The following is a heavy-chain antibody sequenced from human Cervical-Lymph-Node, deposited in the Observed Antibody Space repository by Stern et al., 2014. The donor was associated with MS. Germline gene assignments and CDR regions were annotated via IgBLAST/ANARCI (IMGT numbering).Heavy chain of an antibody. Sequence: EVQLVESGGGLVQPGGSLRLSCEASGFAFSDHYMDWVRPAPGKGLAGVGQTRNQPNSYPTDYAASVKGRFTISRDHSKNSLYLQMNSLRIEDTAVYYCARRGIHSSAYYYYFDFWGQGTLVTVSS. D-gene: IGHD3-22*01. CDR3: ARRGIHSSAYYYYFDF. CDR2: TRNQPNSYPT. CDR1: GFAFSDHY. V-gene: IGHV3-72*01. J-gene: IGHJ4*02.